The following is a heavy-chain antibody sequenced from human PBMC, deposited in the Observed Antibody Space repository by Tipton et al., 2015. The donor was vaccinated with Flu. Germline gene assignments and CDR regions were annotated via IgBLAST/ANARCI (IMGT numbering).Heavy chain of an antibody. CDR2: VSGSGGST. Sequence: SLRLSCAASGFTFSSYAMSWVRQAPGKGLEWVAAVSGSGGSTYYADSVKGRFTISRDNSKNTLYLQMNSLRAEDTAVYYCAKPSDSSGTRDWGQGTLVTVSS. V-gene: IGHV3-23*01. CDR1: GFTFSSYA. J-gene: IGHJ4*02. D-gene: IGHD3-22*01. CDR3: AKPSDSSGTRD.